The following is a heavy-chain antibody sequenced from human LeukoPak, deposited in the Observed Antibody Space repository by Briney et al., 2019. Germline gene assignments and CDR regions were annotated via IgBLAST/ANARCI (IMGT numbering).Heavy chain of an antibody. CDR1: GFTFSSYS. D-gene: IGHD3-10*01. J-gene: IGHJ6*02. CDR3: ARDPRLLWFGELSLRGDYYYGMDV. V-gene: IGHV3-21*01. CDR2: ISSSSSYI. Sequence: GGSLRLSCAASGFTFSSYSMSWVRQAPGKGLEWVSSISSSSSYIYYADSVKGRFTISRDNAKNSLYLQMNSLRAEDTAAYYCARDPRLLWFGELSLRGDYYYGMDVWGQGTTVTVSS.